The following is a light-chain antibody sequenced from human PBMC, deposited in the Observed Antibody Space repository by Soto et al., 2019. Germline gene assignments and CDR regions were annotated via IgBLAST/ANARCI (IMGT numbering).Light chain of an antibody. CDR3: QQSYSIPWT. J-gene: IGKJ1*01. V-gene: IGKV1-39*01. Sequence: DIQMTQSPFSLSASVGDRVTIACRASQSINTFLNWYEVKPGKAPKLLIYAASSLQSGVPSRFSGSGSGTDFTLTISSLQPEDFATYYCQQSYSIPWTFGQGTKVEIK. CDR2: AAS. CDR1: QSINTF.